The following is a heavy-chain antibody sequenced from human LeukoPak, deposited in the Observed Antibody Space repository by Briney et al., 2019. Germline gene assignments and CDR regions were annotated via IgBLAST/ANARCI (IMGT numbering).Heavy chain of an antibody. CDR2: INHSGST. J-gene: IGHJ3*02. CDR1: GGSFSGYY. CDR3: AREGCSSTSCYLGAFDI. V-gene: IGHV4-34*01. Sequence: SETLSLTCAVDGGSFSGYYWSWIRQPPGKGLEWIGEINHSGSTNDNPSLKSRVTISVDTSKNQFSQKLSSVTAADTAVYYCAREGCSSTSCYLGAFDIWGQGTMVTVSS. D-gene: IGHD2-2*01.